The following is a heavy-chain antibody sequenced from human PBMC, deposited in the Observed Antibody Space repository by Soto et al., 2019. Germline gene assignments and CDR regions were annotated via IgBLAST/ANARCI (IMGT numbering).Heavy chain of an antibody. V-gene: IGHV1-3*01. CDR2: INAGNGNT. J-gene: IGHJ4*02. CDR1: GYTFTSYA. D-gene: IGHD5-12*01. Sequence: QVQLVQSGAEVKKPGASVKVSCKASGYTFTSYAMHWVRQAPGQRLEWMGWINAGNGNTKYSQKFQGRVTITRDTSASTAYMELSSLRSEDTDVYYCALSAAPSGYGETFDYWGQGTLVTGSS. CDR3: ALSAAPSGYGETFDY.